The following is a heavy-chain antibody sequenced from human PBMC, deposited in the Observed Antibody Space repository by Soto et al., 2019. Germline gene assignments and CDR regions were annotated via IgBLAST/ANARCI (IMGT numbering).Heavy chain of an antibody. CDR3: ARHSVGLRADYLDS. CDR2: IFYIGDT. D-gene: IGHD4-17*01. V-gene: IGHV4-59*01. CDR1: GGSISSDY. J-gene: IGHJ4*02. Sequence: QVQLQESGPGLVKPSETLSLTCSVSGGSISSDYWSWIRQPPGKGLEWIGCIFYIGDTKYHPSLESRVATPVDMSRNQVSLRLSSVTSADTVVYFRARHSVGLRADYLDSWGQGTLVSVSS.